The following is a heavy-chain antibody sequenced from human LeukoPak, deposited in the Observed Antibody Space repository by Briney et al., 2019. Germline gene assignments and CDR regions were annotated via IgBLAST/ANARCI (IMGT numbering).Heavy chain of an antibody. CDR1: GGSISSYY. D-gene: IGHD4-23*01. CDR3: ATEDDYGGNHDY. V-gene: IGHV4-59*01. J-gene: IGHJ4*02. Sequence: PSETLSLTCTVSGGSISSYYWSWIRQPPGKGLEWIGYIYYSGSTNYNPSLKSRVTISVDTSKNRFSLELSSVTAADTAVYYCATEDDYGGNHDYWGQGTLVTVSS. CDR2: IYYSGST.